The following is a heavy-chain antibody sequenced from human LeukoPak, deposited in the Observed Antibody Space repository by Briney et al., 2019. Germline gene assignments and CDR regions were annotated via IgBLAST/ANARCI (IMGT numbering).Heavy chain of an antibody. J-gene: IGHJ4*02. CDR2: IYYSGST. V-gene: IGHV4-59*12. CDR1: GGSISSYY. D-gene: IGHD6-13*01. Sequence: SETLSLTCTDSGGSISSYYWSWIRQPPGKGLEWIGYIYYSGSTNYNPSLKSRVTISVDTSKNQFSLKLSSVTAADTAVYYCAISSSWSSFDYWGQGTLVTVSS. CDR3: AISSSWSSFDY.